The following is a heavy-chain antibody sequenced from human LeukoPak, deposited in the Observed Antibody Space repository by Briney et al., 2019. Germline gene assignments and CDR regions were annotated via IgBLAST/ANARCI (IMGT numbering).Heavy chain of an antibody. CDR3: ASYYYGSGIV. CDR2: IYYSGST. J-gene: IGHJ4*02. Sequence: PSETLSLTCTVSGGSVSSGSYYWSWIRQAPGKGLEWIGYIYYSGSTNYNPSLKSRVTISVDTSKNQFSLKLSSVTAADTAVYYCASYYYGSGIVWGQGTLVTVSP. V-gene: IGHV4-61*01. CDR1: GGSVSSGSYY. D-gene: IGHD3-10*01.